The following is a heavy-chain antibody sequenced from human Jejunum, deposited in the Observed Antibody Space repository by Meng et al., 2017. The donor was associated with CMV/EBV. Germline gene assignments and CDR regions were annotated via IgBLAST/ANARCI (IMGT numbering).Heavy chain of an antibody. Sequence: KASGYSFTGYFIPWIRQAPGQGLEWIGRITPLTDTTKYSQKFQGRVTMTRDTSTSTAYMELRGLTSGDSAKYFCARDPWTSDSPYSDSWGQGTLVTVSS. CDR2: ITPLTDTT. CDR3: ARDPWTSDSPYSDS. V-gene: IGHV1-2*02. J-gene: IGHJ4*02. CDR1: GYSFTGYF. D-gene: IGHD3/OR15-3a*01.